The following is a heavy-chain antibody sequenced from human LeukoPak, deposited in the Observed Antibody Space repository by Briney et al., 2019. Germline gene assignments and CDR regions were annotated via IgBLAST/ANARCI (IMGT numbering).Heavy chain of an antibody. D-gene: IGHD3-22*01. Sequence: GGSLRLSCAASGFTFSSYEMNWVRQAPGKGLEWVSYISSSGSTIYYADSVKGRFTISRDNAKNSLYLQMNSLRAEDTALYYCARATETYYYDSSGYYWTYWGQGTLVTVSS. CDR3: ARATETYYYDSSGYYWTY. CDR2: ISSSGSTI. J-gene: IGHJ4*02. CDR1: GFTFSSYE. V-gene: IGHV3-48*03.